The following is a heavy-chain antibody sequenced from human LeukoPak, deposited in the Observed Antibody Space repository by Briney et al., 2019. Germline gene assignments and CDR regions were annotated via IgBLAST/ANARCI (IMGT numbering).Heavy chain of an antibody. CDR1: GGSISSGGYY. D-gene: IGHD2-8*01. Sequence: SETLSLTCTVSGGSISSGGYYWSWIRQHPGKGLEWSGYIYYSGSTYYNPSLKSRVTISVDTSKNQFSLKLSSVTAADTAVYYCARGTGVLMGDGSEHWSQGTLVTVSS. J-gene: IGHJ4*02. CDR3: ARGTGVLMGDGSEH. CDR2: IYYSGST. V-gene: IGHV4-31*03.